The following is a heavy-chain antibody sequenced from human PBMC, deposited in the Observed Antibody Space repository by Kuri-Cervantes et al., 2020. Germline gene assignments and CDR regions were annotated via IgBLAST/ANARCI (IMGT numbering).Heavy chain of an antibody. Sequence: GESLKISCVTSGFIFSNYGMSWVRQAPGKGLERVAAIIGSGDAAFHADSVKGRFTISRDNAKNSLYLQMNSLRAEDTAVYYCARYGGTGLKSVDAFDIWGQGTMVTVSS. J-gene: IGHJ3*02. V-gene: IGHV3-23*01. D-gene: IGHD2-15*01. CDR2: IIGSGDAA. CDR1: GFIFSNYG. CDR3: ARYGGTGLKSVDAFDI.